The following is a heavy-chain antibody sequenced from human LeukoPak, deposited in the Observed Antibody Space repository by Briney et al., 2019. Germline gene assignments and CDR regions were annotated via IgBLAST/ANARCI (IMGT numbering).Heavy chain of an antibody. CDR3: ARGGWAVAGTKYFQH. V-gene: IGHV4-34*01. D-gene: IGHD6-19*01. CDR2: INHSGST. J-gene: IGHJ1*01. CDR1: GGSFSGYY. Sequence: PSETQSLTCAVYGGSFSGYYWSWIRQPPGKGLEWIGEINHSGSTNYNPSLKSRVTISVDTSKNQFSLKLSSVTAADTAVYYCARGGWAVAGTKYFQHWGQGTLVTVSS.